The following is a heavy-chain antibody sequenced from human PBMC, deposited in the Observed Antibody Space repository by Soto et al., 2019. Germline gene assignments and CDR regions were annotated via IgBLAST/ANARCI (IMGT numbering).Heavy chain of an antibody. CDR2: ISSSSSYI. CDR1: GFTFSSYS. Sequence: PGGSLRLSCAASGFTFSSYSMNWVRQAPGKGREWVSSISSSSSYIYYADSVKGRFTISRDNAKNSLYLQMNSLRAEDTAVYYCARLYPGFGVVTPTGGQGGFDPWGQGTLVTVSS. J-gene: IGHJ5*02. CDR3: ARLYPGFGVVTPTGGQGGFDP. V-gene: IGHV3-21*01. D-gene: IGHD3-3*01.